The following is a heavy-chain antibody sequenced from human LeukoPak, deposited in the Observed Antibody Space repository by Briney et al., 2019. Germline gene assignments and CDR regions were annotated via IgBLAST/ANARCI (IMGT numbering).Heavy chain of an antibody. CDR3: ARERPPGDSSSWFLEGYFDI. CDR1: GGTFSSYA. J-gene: IGHJ4*02. CDR2: IIPIFGTA. Sequence: ASVKVSCKASGGTFSSYAITWVRQAPGQGLEWMGRIIPIFGTANYAQKFQGRVTITTDESTSTAYMELSTLRSDDTAVCYCARERPPGDSSSWFLEGYFDIWGQGTLVTVSS. V-gene: IGHV1-69*05. D-gene: IGHD6-13*01.